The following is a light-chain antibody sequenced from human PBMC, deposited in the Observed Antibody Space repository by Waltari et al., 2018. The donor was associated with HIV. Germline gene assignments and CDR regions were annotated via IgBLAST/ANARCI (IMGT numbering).Light chain of an antibody. CDR2: DNN. CDR3: GTWDSSLSVWV. J-gene: IGLJ3*02. Sequence: QSVLTQPPSVSAAPGQKVTISCSGSSPNIGNTFVSWYQQLPGTAPKLLIYDNNKRPSGIPDRFSGSKSGTSATLGITGLQTGDEADYYCGTWDSSLSVWVFGGGTNLTVL. V-gene: IGLV1-51*01. CDR1: SPNIGNTF.